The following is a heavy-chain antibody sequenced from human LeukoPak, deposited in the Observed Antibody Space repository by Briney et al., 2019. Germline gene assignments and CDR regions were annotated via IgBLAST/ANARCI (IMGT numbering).Heavy chain of an antibody. CDR2: ISYDGSNK. D-gene: IGHD3-10*01. CDR3: ARDLTSMSYMDV. V-gene: IGHV3-30*04. CDR1: GFTFSSYA. J-gene: IGHJ6*03. Sequence: SGGSLRLSCAASGFTFSSYAMHWVRQAPGKGLEWVAVISYDGSNKYYADSVKGRFTISRDNSKNTLYLQMNSLRAEDTAVYYCARDLTSMSYMDVWGKGTTVTVSS.